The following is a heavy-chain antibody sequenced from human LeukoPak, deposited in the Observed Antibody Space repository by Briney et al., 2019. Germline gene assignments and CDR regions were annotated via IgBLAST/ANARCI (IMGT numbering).Heavy chain of an antibody. Sequence: GGSLRLSCAASGFAFITYWMHWVRQAPGKGLVWVSRIKSDGSDTTYTDSVKGRFTISRDNTKNTLYLQMNSLSAEDTAMYFCARDRGYTFDYWGQGTLVTVSS. J-gene: IGHJ4*02. CDR2: IKSDGSDT. CDR3: ARDRGYTFDY. V-gene: IGHV3-74*01. D-gene: IGHD3-22*01. CDR1: GFAFITYW.